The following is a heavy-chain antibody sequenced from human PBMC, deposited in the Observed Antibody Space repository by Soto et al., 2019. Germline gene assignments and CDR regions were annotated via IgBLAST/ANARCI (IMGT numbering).Heavy chain of an antibody. CDR2: INHSGSA. J-gene: IGHJ5*02. Sequence: SETLSLTCAVYGGSFHGYYWSWIHQPPGKGLEWIGEINHSGSANYNPTFKSRVSISVDTSQKQMSLQLRSVSAADTAVYYCTKGPQAAYSDSGTFYPSVPWGQGTLVTVSS. V-gene: IGHV4-34*01. CDR3: TKGPQAAYSDSGTFYPSVP. CDR1: GGSFHGYY. D-gene: IGHD3-10*01.